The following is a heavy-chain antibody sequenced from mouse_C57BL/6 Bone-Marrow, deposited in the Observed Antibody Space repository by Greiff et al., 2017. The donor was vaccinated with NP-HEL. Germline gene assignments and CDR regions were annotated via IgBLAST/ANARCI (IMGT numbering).Heavy chain of an antibody. CDR2: IDPENGDT. D-gene: IGHD1-1*01. CDR3: TTKGLTGFAY. J-gene: IGHJ3*01. Sequence: VQLQQSGAELVRPGASVKLSCTASGFNIKDDYMHWVKQRPEQGLEWIGWIDPENGDTEYASKFQGKATITADTSSNTAYLQLSSLTSEDTAVYYCTTKGLTGFAYWGQGTLVTVSA. V-gene: IGHV14-4*01. CDR1: GFNIKDDY.